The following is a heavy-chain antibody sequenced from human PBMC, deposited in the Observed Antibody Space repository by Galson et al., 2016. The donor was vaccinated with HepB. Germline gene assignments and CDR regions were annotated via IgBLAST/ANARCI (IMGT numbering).Heavy chain of an antibody. D-gene: IGHD3-3*01. V-gene: IGHV4-39*01. CDR1: GDSIDTDTYH. J-gene: IGHJ4*02. CDR3: LRHDGFY. CDR2: LYYRGNS. Sequence: SETLSLTCIVSGDSIDTDTYHWGWIRQSPGKTLEWIGLYYRGNSLSNPSLKSRVIISVDTSKNQVSLKLNSLTAADTAVYYCLRHDGFYWGRGILVTVSS.